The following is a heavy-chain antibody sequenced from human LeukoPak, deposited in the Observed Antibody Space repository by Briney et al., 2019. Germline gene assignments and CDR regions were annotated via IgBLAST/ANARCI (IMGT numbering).Heavy chain of an antibody. J-gene: IGHJ3*02. CDR3: ARGDTWEYCSSTSCYLYAFDI. CDR1: GGTFSSYA. V-gene: IGHV1-69*13. CDR2: IIPIFGTA. Sequence: GASGKVSCKASGGTFSSYAISWVRQAPGQGLEWMGGIIPIFGTANYAQKFQGRVTITADESTSTAYMELSSLRSEDTAVYYCARGDTWEYCSSTSCYLYAFDIWGQGTMVTVSS. D-gene: IGHD2-2*01.